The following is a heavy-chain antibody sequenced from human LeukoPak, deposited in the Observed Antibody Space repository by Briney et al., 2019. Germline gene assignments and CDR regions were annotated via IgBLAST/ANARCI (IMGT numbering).Heavy chain of an antibody. D-gene: IGHD6-13*01. V-gene: IGHV3-53*01. Sequence: GGSLRLSCAASGFTVNDNYMSWVRQAPGRGLEWVSVIYSGGYTYYAGSVKGRFTISRDNSKNTLYLQMNSLRAEDTAVYYCASAIGSIWYEFDYWGQGTLATVSS. J-gene: IGHJ4*02. CDR1: GFTVNDNY. CDR3: ASAIGSIWYEFDY. CDR2: IYSGGYT.